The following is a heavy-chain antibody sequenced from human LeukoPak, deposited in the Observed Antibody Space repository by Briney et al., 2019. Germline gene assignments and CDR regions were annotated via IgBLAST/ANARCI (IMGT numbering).Heavy chain of an antibody. CDR3: ARSSEGQYYYDSSGYSYYYYYMDV. CDR1: GGSISSSSYY. D-gene: IGHD3-22*01. Sequence: SETLSLTCTVSGGSISSSSYYWGWIRQPPGKGLEWIGSIYYSGSTYYNPSLKSRVTMSVDTSKNQFSLKLSSVTAADTAVYYCARSSEGQYYYDSSGYSYYYYYMDVWGKGTTVTISS. V-gene: IGHV4-39*07. CDR2: IYYSGST. J-gene: IGHJ6*03.